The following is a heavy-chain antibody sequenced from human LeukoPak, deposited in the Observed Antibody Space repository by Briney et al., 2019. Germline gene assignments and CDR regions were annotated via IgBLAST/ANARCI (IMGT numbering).Heavy chain of an antibody. Sequence: GGSLRLSCAASGFTVSSNYMSWVRQAPGKGLEWVGRIKSKSDCGTTDYAAPAKGRFTISRDDSKNTLYLQMNSLKTEDTAVYYCTTAPRGYCSGGSCSYAFDIWGQGTMVTVSS. V-gene: IGHV3-15*01. J-gene: IGHJ3*02. D-gene: IGHD2-15*01. CDR1: GFTVSSNY. CDR2: IKSKSDCGTT. CDR3: TTAPRGYCSGGSCSYAFDI.